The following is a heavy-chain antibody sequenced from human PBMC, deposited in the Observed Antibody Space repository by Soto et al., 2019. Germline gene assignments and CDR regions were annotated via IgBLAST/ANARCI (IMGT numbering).Heavy chain of an antibody. CDR2: MNPNSGNT. V-gene: IGHV1-8*01. CDR3: ARGFIPENY. Sequence: ASVKVSCKASGYTFTSYDINWVRQATGQGLEWMGWMNPNSGNTGYAQKFQGRVTMTRDTSMRTAYMELSSLRSEDTAVYYCARGFIPENYWGQGTRVTVSS. CDR1: GYTFTSYD. J-gene: IGHJ4*02. D-gene: IGHD2-2*01.